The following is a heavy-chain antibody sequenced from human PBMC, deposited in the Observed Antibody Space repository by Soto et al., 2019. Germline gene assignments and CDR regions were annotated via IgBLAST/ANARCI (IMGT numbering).Heavy chain of an antibody. V-gene: IGHV3-33*01. J-gene: IGHJ6*02. Sequence: QVQLVESGGGVVQPGRSLRLSCAASGFTFSSYGMHWVRQAPGKGLEWVAVIWYDGSNKYYADSVKGRFTISRDNSKKTLYLQMNSLRAEDTAVYYCASTQNRYCISTSCARDYYYYGMDVWGQGTTVTVSS. CDR3: ASTQNRYCISTSCARDYYYYGMDV. D-gene: IGHD2-2*01. CDR2: IWYDGSNK. CDR1: GFTFSSYG.